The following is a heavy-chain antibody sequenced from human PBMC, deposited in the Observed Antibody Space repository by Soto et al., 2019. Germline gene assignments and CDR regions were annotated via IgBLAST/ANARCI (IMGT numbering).Heavy chain of an antibody. CDR1: GGSISSGGYY. Sequence: PSETLSLTCTVSGGSISSGGYYWSWIRQHPGKGLEWIGYIYYSGSTYYNPSLKSRVTISVDTSKNQFSLKLSSVTAADTAVYYCARGDAESVVALFHWGQGTLVTVSS. V-gene: IGHV4-31*03. CDR2: IYYSGST. CDR3: ARGDAESVVALFH. D-gene: IGHD2-15*01. J-gene: IGHJ4*02.